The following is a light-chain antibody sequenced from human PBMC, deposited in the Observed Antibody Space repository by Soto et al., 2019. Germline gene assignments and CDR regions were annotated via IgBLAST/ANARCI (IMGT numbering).Light chain of an antibody. CDR1: QNVNFN. CDR2: GVS. V-gene: IGKV3-15*01. J-gene: IGKJ2*01. CDR3: QQYNSYPYT. Sequence: EIVMTQSPATLSVSPGERATLSCRASQNVNFNVAWYQQKPGQAPSLLISGVSTRASGVPPRFSGSGSGTEFTLTISGLQSEDFAIYYCQQYNSYPYTFGQGTKLEIK.